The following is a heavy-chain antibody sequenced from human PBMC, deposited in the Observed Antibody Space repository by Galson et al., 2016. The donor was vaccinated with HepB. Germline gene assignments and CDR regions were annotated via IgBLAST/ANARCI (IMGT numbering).Heavy chain of an antibody. D-gene: IGHD3-3*01. CDR3: VRQPYDVSIGYSPGYFDP. Sequence: QSGAEVKKPGESLRISCKASGYTFRGYWIGWVRQMPGKGLEFMGIIFPGDSDTRYSPSFEGQVTISADEATTTAYLQWHSLKASDTAMYFCVRQPYDVSIGYSPGYFDPWGQGTLVSVSA. J-gene: IGHJ4*02. V-gene: IGHV5-51*01. CDR1: GYTFRGYW. CDR2: IFPGDSDT.